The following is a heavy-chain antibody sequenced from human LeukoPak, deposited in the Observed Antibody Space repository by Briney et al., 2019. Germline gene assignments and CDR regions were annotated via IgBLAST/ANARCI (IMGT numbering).Heavy chain of an antibody. Sequence: GGSLRLSCAASGFAFSNYWIHWVRQVPGKGLVWVSAVSDSGGSTYYADSVKGRFTISRDNSKNTLYLQMNSLRAEDTAVYYCAKGEKTRPFGGVIDYWGQGTLVTVSS. CDR2: VSDSGGST. D-gene: IGHD3-16*02. J-gene: IGHJ4*02. CDR3: AKGEKTRPFGGVIDY. V-gene: IGHV3-23*01. CDR1: GFAFSNYW.